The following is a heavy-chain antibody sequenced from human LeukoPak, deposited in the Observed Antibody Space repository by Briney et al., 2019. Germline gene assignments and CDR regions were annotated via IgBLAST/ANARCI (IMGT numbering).Heavy chain of an antibody. Sequence: GGSLRLSCAASGFSFSTSTMNWVRQAPGRGLEWVSSISSSGSSTYYADSVKGRFTISRDNAKNSLYLQINSLRAEDTAVYYCTTGGYYDNSGYPYFDYWGQGTLVTVSS. J-gene: IGHJ4*02. D-gene: IGHD3-22*01. CDR3: TTGGYYDNSGYPYFDY. CDR2: ISSSGSST. CDR1: GFSFSTST. V-gene: IGHV3-21*03.